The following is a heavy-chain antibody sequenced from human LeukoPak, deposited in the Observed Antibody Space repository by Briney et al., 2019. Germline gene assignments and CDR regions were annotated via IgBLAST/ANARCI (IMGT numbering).Heavy chain of an antibody. CDR2: IYYSGST. V-gene: IGHV4-30-4*08. CDR3: ARVKRLGYSYGDAFDI. J-gene: IGHJ3*02. CDR1: GGSTSSGDYY. D-gene: IGHD5-18*01. Sequence: SETLSLTCTVSGGSTSSGDYYWGWIRQPPGKGLEWIGYIYYSGSTYYNPSLKSRVTISVDTSKNQFSLKLSSVTAADTAVYYCARVKRLGYSYGDAFDIWGQGTMVTVSS.